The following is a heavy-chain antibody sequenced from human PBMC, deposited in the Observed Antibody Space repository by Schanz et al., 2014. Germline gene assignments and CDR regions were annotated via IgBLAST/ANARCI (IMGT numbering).Heavy chain of an antibody. D-gene: IGHD6-13*01. CDR3: ARDGVDAAAGGNY. CDR2: INPSGGST. V-gene: IGHV1-46*03. J-gene: IGHJ4*02. CDR1: GGTFSSDA. Sequence: QVQLVQSGAEVKKPGSSVKVSCKASGGTFSSDAFSWVRQAPGQGLEWMGMINPSGGSTTYAQKFQGRVTMTRDTSTSTVYMELSSLRSEDTAVYYCARDGVDAAAGGNYWGQGTLVTVSS.